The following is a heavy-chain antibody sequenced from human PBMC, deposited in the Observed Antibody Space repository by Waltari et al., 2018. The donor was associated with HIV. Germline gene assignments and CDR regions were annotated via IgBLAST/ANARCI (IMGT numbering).Heavy chain of an antibody. CDR2: IYHSGST. CDR3: ARGADRGDDRRDYYGMDV. CDR1: GYSISSGYL. Sequence: QVQLQESGPGLVKPSETLSLTCAVSGYSISSGYLWGWIRQPPGKGLEWIGHIYHSGSTYYNPSRKSRVTLSVDTSKNQFSLRLNSVTAADTAVYYCARGADRGDDRRDYYGMDVWGQGTTVTVSS. V-gene: IGHV4-38-2*01. J-gene: IGHJ6*02. D-gene: IGHD4-17*01.